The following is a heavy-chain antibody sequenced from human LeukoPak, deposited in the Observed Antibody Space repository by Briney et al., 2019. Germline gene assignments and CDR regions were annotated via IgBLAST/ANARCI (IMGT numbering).Heavy chain of an antibody. CDR1: RFTFSNYE. V-gene: IGHV3-21*01. D-gene: IGHD4-17*01. CDR2: ISSSSSYI. J-gene: IGHJ4*02. CDR3: VYGDFVRTVNYFDY. Sequence: GGSLRLSCAASRFTFSNYEMNWVRQAPGKGLEWASSISSSSSYIYYADSVKGRFTISRDNSKNSLFLQMTSLRAEDTALYYCVYGDFVRTVNYFDYWGQGTLVTVSS.